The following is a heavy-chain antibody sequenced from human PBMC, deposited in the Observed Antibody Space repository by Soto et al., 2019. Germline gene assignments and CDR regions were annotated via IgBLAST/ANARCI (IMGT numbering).Heavy chain of an antibody. D-gene: IGHD3-10*01. CDR1: GGSFSGYY. Sequence: PSETLSLTCAVYGGSFSGYYWSWIRQPPGKGLEWIGEINHSGSTNYNPSLKSRVTISVDTSMNQFSLKLSSVTAADTAVYYCARVKSIAMSYGSGSYYTSSYYYYGMDVWGQGTTVTVSS. CDR2: INHSGST. J-gene: IGHJ6*02. V-gene: IGHV4-34*01. CDR3: ARVKSIAMSYGSGSYYTSSYYYYGMDV.